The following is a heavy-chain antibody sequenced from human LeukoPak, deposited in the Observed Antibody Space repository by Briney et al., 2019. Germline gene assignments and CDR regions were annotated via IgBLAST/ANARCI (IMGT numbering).Heavy chain of an antibody. V-gene: IGHV3-9*01. CDR1: GFTFDDYA. Sequence: GGSLRLSCAASGFTFDDYAMHWVRQAPGKGLEWVSGISWHSGSIGYADSVKGRFTISRDNAKNSLYLQMNSLRAEDTALYYCAKAKGGFGVVTRCYFDYWGQGTLVTVSS. D-gene: IGHD3-3*01. CDR2: ISWHSGSI. J-gene: IGHJ4*02. CDR3: AKAKGGFGVVTRCYFDY.